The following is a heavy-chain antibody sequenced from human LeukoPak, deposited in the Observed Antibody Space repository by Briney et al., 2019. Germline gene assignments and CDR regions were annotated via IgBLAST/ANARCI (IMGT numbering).Heavy chain of an antibody. J-gene: IGHJ4*02. D-gene: IGHD3-22*01. CDR3: ARSYDTNNRQRFDY. CDR1: GASIRSYY. Sequence: SETLSLTCTGSGASIRSYYWSWIRQPPGKGLEWIAYMYYSESPNYNPSLKSRVSMSGDSSRNQFSLKLNSVTAADTAVYYCARSYDTNNRQRFDYWGQGILVTVSP. CDR2: MYYSESP. V-gene: IGHV4-59*08.